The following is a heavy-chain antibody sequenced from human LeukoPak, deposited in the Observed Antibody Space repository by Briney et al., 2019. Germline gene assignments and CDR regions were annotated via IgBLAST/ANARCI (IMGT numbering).Heavy chain of an antibody. CDR3: AREVRGRGRFYFDY. CDR2: IIPIFGTA. V-gene: IGHV1-69*13. CDR1: GGTFSSYA. Sequence: ASVKVSCKASGGTFSSYAISWVRQAPGQGLEWMGGIIPIFGTANYAQKFQGRVTITADESTSTAYMELSSLRSEDTAVYYCAREVRGRGRFYFDYWGQGTLVTVSS. J-gene: IGHJ4*02. D-gene: IGHD1-26*01.